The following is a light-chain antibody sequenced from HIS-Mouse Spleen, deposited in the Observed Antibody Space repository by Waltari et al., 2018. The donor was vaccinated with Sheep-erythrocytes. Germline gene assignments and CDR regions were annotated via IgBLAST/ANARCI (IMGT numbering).Light chain of an antibody. Sequence: QSALTQPRSVSGSPGQSVPLSCTGTRSDVGGYNYVSWYQQHPGKAPKLMSYDVSKRPSGVPDRFSGSKSGNTASLTISGLQAEDEADYYCCSYAGSYNHVFATGTKVTVL. CDR1: RSDVGGYNY. CDR2: DVS. V-gene: IGLV2-11*01. CDR3: CSYAGSYNHV. J-gene: IGLJ1*01.